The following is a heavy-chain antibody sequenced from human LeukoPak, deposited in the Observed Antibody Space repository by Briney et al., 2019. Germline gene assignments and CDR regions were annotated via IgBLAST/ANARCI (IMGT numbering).Heavy chain of an antibody. CDR2: IWYDGSKI. D-gene: IGHD3-3*01. CDR1: GFTFRSYG. CDR3: ARDNDFWSLDY. V-gene: IGHV3-33*07. Sequence: GGSLRLSCAASGFTFRSYGMYWVRQAPGKGLEWVAVIWYDGSKIYYADSVKGRFTISRDNSKNTLYMEMNSLRAEDTAVYYCARDNDFWSLDYWGQGILVTVSS. J-gene: IGHJ4*02.